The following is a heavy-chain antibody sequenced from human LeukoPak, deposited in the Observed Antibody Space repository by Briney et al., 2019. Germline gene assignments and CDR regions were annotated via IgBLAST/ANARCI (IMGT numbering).Heavy chain of an antibody. CDR1: GYTFTSYG. CDR2: ISTYNGNT. Sequence: ASVKVSFKSSGYTFTSYGISWVRQAPGQGLEWMGWISTYNGNTNYAQKLEGRVTMTTDTSTSTAYMELRSLRSDDTAVYYCARGEEVVAATPHLPAYYYYGMDVWGQGTTVTVSS. V-gene: IGHV1-18*01. J-gene: IGHJ6*02. CDR3: ARGEEVVAATPHLPAYYYYGMDV. D-gene: IGHD2-15*01.